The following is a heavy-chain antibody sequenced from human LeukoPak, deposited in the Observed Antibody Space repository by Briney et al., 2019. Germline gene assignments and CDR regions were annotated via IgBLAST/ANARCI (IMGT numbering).Heavy chain of an antibody. V-gene: IGHV3-66*01. CDR2: IYSGGST. CDR1: GFTVSNNY. CDR3: ARTTSGWNPFDY. J-gene: IGHJ4*02. D-gene: IGHD6-19*01. Sequence: GGSLRLSCAASGFTVSNNYMSWVRQAPGKGLDWVSIIYSGGSTYYADSVKGRFTISRDNSKNTLYLQMNSLRVEDTAVYYCARTTSGWNPFDYWGQGTLVTASS.